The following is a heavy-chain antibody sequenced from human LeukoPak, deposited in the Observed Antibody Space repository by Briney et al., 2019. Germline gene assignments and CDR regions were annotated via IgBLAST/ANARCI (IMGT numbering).Heavy chain of an antibody. Sequence: GGSLRLSCSASGFTFSSCSMHWVRQAPGKGLEYVSGITGSGGSTFYADSVKGRFTISRDNAKNSLYLQMNSLRAEDTAVYYCARSPTPTVLRYFDWLRPWYFDYWGQGTLVTVSS. CDR1: GFTFSSCS. CDR2: ITGSGGST. D-gene: IGHD3-9*01. J-gene: IGHJ4*02. CDR3: ARSPTPTVLRYFDWLRPWYFDY. V-gene: IGHV3-64*04.